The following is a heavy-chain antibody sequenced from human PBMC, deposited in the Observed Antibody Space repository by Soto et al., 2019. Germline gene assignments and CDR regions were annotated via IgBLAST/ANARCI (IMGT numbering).Heavy chain of an antibody. V-gene: IGHV1-18*01. Sequence: QVQLVQSGAEVKKPGASVKVSCKASGYTFTSYGISWVRQAPGQGLEWMGWISAYNGNTNYVQKLQGRVTMTTDTSTSTAYMELRSLRSDDTAVYYCARALYGSGSYYSYAPPGYWGQGTLVTVSS. D-gene: IGHD3-10*01. CDR3: ARALYGSGSYYSYAPPGY. CDR2: ISAYNGNT. CDR1: GYTFTSYG. J-gene: IGHJ4*02.